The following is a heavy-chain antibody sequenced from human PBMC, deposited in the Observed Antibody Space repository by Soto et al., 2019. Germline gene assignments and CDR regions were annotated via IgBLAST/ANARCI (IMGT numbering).Heavy chain of an antibody. CDR1: GYTFTSYD. V-gene: IGHV1-8*01. D-gene: IGHD6-19*01. CDR3: ARERSSGCDY. Sequence: QVQLVQSGAEVKKPGASVKVSCKASGYTFTSYDINWVRQATGQGLVWMGWMNPNSGNTAYAQKFQGRVTMPRNTSIRTAYVELSSLRSEDTAVYYCARERSSGCDYWGQGTLVTVSS. CDR2: MNPNSGNT. J-gene: IGHJ4*02.